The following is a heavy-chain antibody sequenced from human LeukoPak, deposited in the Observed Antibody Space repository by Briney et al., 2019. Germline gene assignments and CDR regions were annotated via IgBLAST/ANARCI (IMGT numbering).Heavy chain of an antibody. J-gene: IGHJ4*02. CDR1: GGSFSVYY. V-gene: IGHV4-34*01. Sequence: SETLSLTCAVYGGSFSVYYWSWIRQPPGKGLEWIGEINHSGSTNYNPSLKSRVTISVDTSKNQFSLKLSSVTAADTAVYYCAREGATVTYYFDYWGQGTLVTVSS. CDR2: INHSGST. CDR3: AREGATVTYYFDY. D-gene: IGHD4-17*01.